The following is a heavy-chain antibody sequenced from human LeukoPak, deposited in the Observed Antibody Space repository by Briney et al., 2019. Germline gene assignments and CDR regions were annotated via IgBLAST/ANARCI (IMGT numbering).Heavy chain of an antibody. V-gene: IGHV4-59*01. CDR2: IYYSGST. CDR3: AREGYDSWTGYYTFDN. CDR1: GGSISSYY. J-gene: IGHJ4*02. D-gene: IGHD3-3*01. Sequence: PSETLSLTCTVSGGSISSYYWSWIRQAPGKGLEWIGNIYYSGSTKYNPSLTNGVTISVDTSKNQISLKLSAVTAADTAVYYCAREGYDSWTGYYTFDNWGQGTLATVSS.